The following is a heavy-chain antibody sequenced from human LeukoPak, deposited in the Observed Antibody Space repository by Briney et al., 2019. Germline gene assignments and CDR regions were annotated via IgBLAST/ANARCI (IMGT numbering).Heavy chain of an antibody. Sequence: SQTPSLTCAVSGGSISSGGYSWSWIRQPPGKGLEWIGYIYHSGSTYYNPSLKSRVIISVDRSKNQFSLKLSSVTAADTAVYYCARGYDAFDIWGQGTMVTVSS. CDR2: IYHSGST. CDR1: GGSISSGGYS. CDR3: ARGYDAFDI. V-gene: IGHV4-30-2*01. J-gene: IGHJ3*02.